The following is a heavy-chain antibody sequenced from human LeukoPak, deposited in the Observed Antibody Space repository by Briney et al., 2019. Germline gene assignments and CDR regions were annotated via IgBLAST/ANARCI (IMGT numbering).Heavy chain of an antibody. D-gene: IGHD3-9*01. V-gene: IGHV3-23*01. Sequence: GGSLRLSCAASGFTFSSYAMSWVRQAPGKGLEWVSAISGSGGSTYYADSVKGRFTISRDNAKNSLYLQMNSLRAEDTAVYYCAATYDILTGGFDYWGQGTLVTVSS. CDR1: GFTFSSYA. CDR2: ISGSGGST. CDR3: AATYDILTGGFDY. J-gene: IGHJ4*02.